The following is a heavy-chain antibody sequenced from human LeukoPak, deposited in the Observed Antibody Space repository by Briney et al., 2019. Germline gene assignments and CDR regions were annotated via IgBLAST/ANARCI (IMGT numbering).Heavy chain of an antibody. D-gene: IGHD3-10*01. CDR1: GFTGSSNY. Sequence: GGSLRFSCAASGFTGSSNYMSWVRQAPGQGLEGGTVIYSGGSTYYADSVKGRFTISRDNSKNTLYLQMNSLRAEDTAVYYCASFYGSGSYYRDSIDYWGQGTLVTVSS. CDR2: IYSGGST. V-gene: IGHV3-53*01. J-gene: IGHJ4*02. CDR3: ASFYGSGSYYRDSIDY.